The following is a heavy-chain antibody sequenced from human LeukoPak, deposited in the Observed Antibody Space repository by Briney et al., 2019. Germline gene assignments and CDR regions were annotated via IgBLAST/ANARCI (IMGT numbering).Heavy chain of an antibody. CDR2: ITSEGSST. CDR1: GGTFSSYA. D-gene: IGHD2-15*01. V-gene: IGHV3-74*01. J-gene: IGHJ4*02. Sequence: SCKASGGTFSSYAISWVRQVPGKGLVWVSRITSEGSSTSYADSVKGRFTISRDNAKNTLYLQMNSLRAGDTAVYYCARGSSVVALDWGQGTLVTVSS. CDR3: ARGSSVVALD.